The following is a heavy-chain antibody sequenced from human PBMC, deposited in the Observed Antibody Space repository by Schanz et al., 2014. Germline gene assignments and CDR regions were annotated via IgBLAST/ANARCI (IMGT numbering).Heavy chain of an antibody. CDR2: ISGSGAST. D-gene: IGHD3-10*01. CDR1: GLLFSYYY. CDR3: AKDQGSYGSGSYSYFDY. Sequence: EVQLVESGGGLVRPGGSLRLSCAASGLLFSYYYMSGVRQAPGKGLEWVSAISGSGASTYYADSVKGRFTISRDNSKNTLYLQMNSLRAEDTAVYYCAKDQGSYGSGSYSYFDYWGQGTLATVSS. J-gene: IGHJ4*02. V-gene: IGHV3-23*04.